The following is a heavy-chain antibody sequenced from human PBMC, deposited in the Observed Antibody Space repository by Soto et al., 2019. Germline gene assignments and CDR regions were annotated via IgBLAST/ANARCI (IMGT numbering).Heavy chain of an antibody. CDR2: IKEDGSEK. CDR1: GFTFSTYW. CDR3: ARGYARSDY. Sequence: PGWSLRLSCAASGFTFSTYWMIWVRQAPGKGLEWVANIKEDGSEKYYVDSVKGRFTISRDNAKNSLYLQMNSLRAEDTAVYYCARGYARSDYWGQGALVTVSS. D-gene: IGHD2-2*01. J-gene: IGHJ4*02. V-gene: IGHV3-7*03.